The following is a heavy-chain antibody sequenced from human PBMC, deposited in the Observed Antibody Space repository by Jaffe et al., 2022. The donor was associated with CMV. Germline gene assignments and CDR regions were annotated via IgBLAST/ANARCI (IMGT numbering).Heavy chain of an antibody. CDR1: GFTFSSYG. J-gene: IGHJ4*02. CDR3: AKENVWGSYRHFDY. CDR2: ISYDGSNK. V-gene: IGHV3-30*18. Sequence: QVQLVESGGGVVQPGRSLRLSCAASGFTFSSYGMHWVRQAPGKGLEWVAVISYDGSNKYYADSVKGRFTISRDNSKNTLYLQMNSLRAEDTAVYYCAKENVWGSYRHFDYWGQGTLVTVSS. D-gene: IGHD3-16*02.